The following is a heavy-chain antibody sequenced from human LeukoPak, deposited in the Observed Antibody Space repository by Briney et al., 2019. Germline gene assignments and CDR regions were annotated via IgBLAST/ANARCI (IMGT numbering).Heavy chain of an antibody. D-gene: IGHD1-26*01. Sequence: GGFLRLSCAASGFIFSDYAMHWVRQAPGKGLEWVSGINWNSDTIGYADSVKGRFTISRDNTKNFLYLQMSSLRAEDMALYYCAKGPGPATGPYYFDFWGLGTLVTVSS. CDR1: GFIFSDYA. V-gene: IGHV3-9*03. CDR3: AKGPGPATGPYYFDF. CDR2: INWNSDTI. J-gene: IGHJ4*02.